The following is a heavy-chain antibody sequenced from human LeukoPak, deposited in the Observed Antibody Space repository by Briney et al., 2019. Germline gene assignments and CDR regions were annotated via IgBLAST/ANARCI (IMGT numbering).Heavy chain of an antibody. D-gene: IGHD3-10*01. V-gene: IGHV3-66*01. CDR1: EFTVNTNY. CDR2: IYSGGTT. CDR3: ARDKFRGYFDY. J-gene: IGHJ4*02. Sequence: GGSLRLSCAASEFTVNTNYMNWVRQAPGKGLEWVSAIYSGGTTYYADSVKGRFTISRDTSKNTLYLQMNSLRAEDTAVYYCARDKFRGYFDYWGQGTLVTVSS.